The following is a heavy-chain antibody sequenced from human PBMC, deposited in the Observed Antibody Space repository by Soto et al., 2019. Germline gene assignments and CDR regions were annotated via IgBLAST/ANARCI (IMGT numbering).Heavy chain of an antibody. V-gene: IGHV1-3*01. CDR3: ERVRPSSTRWYNWFAP. CDR1: GYTFTSYA. J-gene: IGHJ5*02. Sequence: QVQLVQSGAEVKKPGASVKVSCKASGYTFTSYAMHWVRQATGQRLEWLGGINSGNGNTKYSQKFQGRVTMTRDTSASTAYMELSSLRSEDTAVYYCERVRPSSTRWYNWFAPWGQGTLVTVSS. D-gene: IGHD2-2*01. CDR2: INSGNGNT.